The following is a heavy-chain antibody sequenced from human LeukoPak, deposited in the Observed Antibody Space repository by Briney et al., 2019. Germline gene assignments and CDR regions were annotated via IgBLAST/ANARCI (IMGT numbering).Heavy chain of an antibody. D-gene: IGHD3-16*01. J-gene: IGHJ5*02. CDR3: ARGKIAAGGDWFDP. Sequence: ASVKVSCKASGYTFASYDINWVRQATGQGLEWMGWMNPNSGNTGYAQKFQGRVTMTRNTSISTAYMELSSLRSEDTAVYYCARGKIAAGGDWFDPWGQGTLVIVSS. CDR1: GYTFASYD. V-gene: IGHV1-8*01. CDR2: MNPNSGNT.